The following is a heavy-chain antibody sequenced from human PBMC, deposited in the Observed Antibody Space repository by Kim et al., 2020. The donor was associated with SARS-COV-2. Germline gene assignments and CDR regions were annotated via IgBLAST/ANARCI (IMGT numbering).Heavy chain of an antibody. CDR1: GFTFSSYW. Sequence: GESLRLSCAASGFTFSSYWMSWVRQAPGKGLEWVANIKQDGSEKYYVDSVKGRFTISRDNAKNSLYLLMNSLRAEDTAVYYCARDSTPGTTSYYYYGMDVWGQGTTVTVSS. V-gene: IGHV3-7*03. D-gene: IGHD1-1*01. J-gene: IGHJ6*02. CDR2: IKQDGSEK. CDR3: ARDSTPGTTSYYYYGMDV.